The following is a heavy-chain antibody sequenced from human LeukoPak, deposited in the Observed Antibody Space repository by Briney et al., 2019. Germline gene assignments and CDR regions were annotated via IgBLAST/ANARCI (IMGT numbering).Heavy chain of an antibody. Sequence: GGSLRLSCAASGFTFSSYGMHWVRQAPGKGVEWVSAISGSGGSTYYADSVKGRFTISRDNSKNTLYLLMNSLRAEDTAVYYCAKGMSSLYYYGMDVWGQGTTVTVSS. V-gene: IGHV3-23*01. D-gene: IGHD6-13*01. CDR3: AKGMSSLYYYGMDV. J-gene: IGHJ6*02. CDR1: GFTFSSYG. CDR2: ISGSGGST.